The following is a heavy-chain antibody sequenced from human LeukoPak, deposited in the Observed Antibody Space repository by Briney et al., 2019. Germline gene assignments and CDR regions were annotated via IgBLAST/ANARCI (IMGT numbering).Heavy chain of an antibody. J-gene: IGHJ4*02. D-gene: IGHD3-22*01. CDR3: ARDTNYYDSSGWPDY. V-gene: IGHV1-2*02. Sequence: ASVKVSCKASGYTFTGYYMHWVRQAPGQGLEWMGWTNPDSGATNYAQKFQGRVTMTRDTSISTAYMELSRLRSDDTAVYCCARDTNYYDSSGWPDYWGQGTLVTVSS. CDR1: GYTFTGYY. CDR2: TNPDSGAT.